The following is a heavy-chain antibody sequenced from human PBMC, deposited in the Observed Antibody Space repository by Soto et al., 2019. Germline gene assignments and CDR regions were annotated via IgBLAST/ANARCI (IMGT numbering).Heavy chain of an antibody. Sequence: QVQLVESGGGVVQPGRSLRLSCAGSGFIFRNYAMHWVRQAPGKGLEWVAVISFDGSNKYYADSVKGRFTISRDNAQNTLYLQMNSLRADDTAVYYCARAFWEVREVITFYSYYYALDVWGQGTTVTVSS. J-gene: IGHJ6*02. D-gene: IGHD3-10*01. CDR2: ISFDGSNK. CDR1: GFIFRNYA. V-gene: IGHV3-30-3*01. CDR3: ARAFWEVREVITFYSYYYALDV.